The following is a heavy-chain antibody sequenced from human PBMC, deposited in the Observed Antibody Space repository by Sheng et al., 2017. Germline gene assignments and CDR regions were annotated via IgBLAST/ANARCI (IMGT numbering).Heavy chain of an antibody. CDR1: GFTFSSYS. CDR3: AREVSYYGSGSYYSVLDY. J-gene: IGHJ4*01. D-gene: IGHD3-10*01. Sequence: EVQLVESGGGLVKPGGSLRLSCAASGFTFSSYSMTWVRQAPGKGLEWVSSISTSSSYMYYADSVKGRFTISRDNAKNSLYLQMNSLRAEDTAVYYCAREVSYYGSGSYYSVLDY. V-gene: IGHV3-21*01. CDR2: ISTSSSYM.